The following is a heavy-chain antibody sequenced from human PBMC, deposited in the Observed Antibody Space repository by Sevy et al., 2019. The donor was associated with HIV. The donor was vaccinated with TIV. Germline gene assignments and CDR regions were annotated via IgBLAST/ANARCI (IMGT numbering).Heavy chain of an antibody. J-gene: IGHJ6*03. CDR3: AKDPIQTHGDPNYYYYMDV. D-gene: IGHD4-17*01. Sequence: GGSLRLSCAASGFTFSSYAMSWVRQAPGKGLEWVSAISGSGGSTYYADSVKGRLTISRDNSKNTLYLQMNSLRAEDTAVYYCAKDPIQTHGDPNYYYYMDVWGKGTTVTVSS. V-gene: IGHV3-23*01. CDR1: GFTFSSYA. CDR2: ISGSGGST.